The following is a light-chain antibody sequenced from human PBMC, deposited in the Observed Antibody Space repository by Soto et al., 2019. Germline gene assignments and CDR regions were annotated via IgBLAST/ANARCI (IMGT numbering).Light chain of an antibody. Sequence: EIVLTQSPATLSLSPGERATLSCRASHSVSNYLAWYQQKPGQAPRLLIYDASNRATGTPARFSGSGSWTDFTLAISSLEPEDCAVSYCQQRGNWPLTFGGGTKVEIK. CDR3: QQRGNWPLT. V-gene: IGKV3-11*01. CDR2: DAS. CDR1: HSVSNY. J-gene: IGKJ4*01.